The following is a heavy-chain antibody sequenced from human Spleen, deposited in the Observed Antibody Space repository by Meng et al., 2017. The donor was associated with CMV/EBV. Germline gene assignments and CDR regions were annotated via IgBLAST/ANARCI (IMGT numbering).Heavy chain of an antibody. V-gene: IGHV5-51*01. CDR3: ARQEYSSSSGMDV. J-gene: IGHJ6*02. Sequence: GESLKISCKGSGYSFTTYWIAWVRQMPGKGLVWMGIIYPADSDTRYSPSFQGQVTISVDKSTSTAYLQWSSLKASDTAMYYCARQEYSSSSGMDVWGQGTTVTVSS. CDR2: IYPADSDT. CDR1: GYSFTTYW. D-gene: IGHD6-6*01.